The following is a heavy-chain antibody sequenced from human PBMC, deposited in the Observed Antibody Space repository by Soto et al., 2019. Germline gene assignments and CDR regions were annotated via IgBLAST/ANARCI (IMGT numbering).Heavy chain of an antibody. D-gene: IGHD3-16*02. J-gene: IGHJ6*02. Sequence: ASVKVSCKASGYTFTGYYMHWVRQAPGQGLEWMGWINPNSGGTNYAQKFQGWVTMTRDTSISTAYMELSRLRSDDTAVYYCASGEGYYDYVWGSCRSLNDNYCSGMDVWGQGTAVTVSS. CDR1: GYTFTGYY. V-gene: IGHV1-2*04. CDR2: INPNSGGT. CDR3: ASGEGYYDYVWGSCRSLNDNYCSGMDV.